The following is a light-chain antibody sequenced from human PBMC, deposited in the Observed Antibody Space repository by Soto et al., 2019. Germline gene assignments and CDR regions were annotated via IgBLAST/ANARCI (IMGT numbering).Light chain of an antibody. V-gene: IGKV4-1*01. CDR2: WAS. CDR1: QNILSRSNNKNY. Sequence: DIVITQSPDSLAVSLGERATINCKSSQNILSRSNNKNYLAWYQHKAGKPPKLLISWASTRESGVPERFSGSGSGTDFTLTISGLQAEDVEVYYCKQHYSAPITFGQGTRLEIK. CDR3: KQHYSAPIT. J-gene: IGKJ5*01.